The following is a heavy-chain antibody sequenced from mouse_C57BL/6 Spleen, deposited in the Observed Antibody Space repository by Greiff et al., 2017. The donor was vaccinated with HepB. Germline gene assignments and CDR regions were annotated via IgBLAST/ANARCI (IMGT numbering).Heavy chain of an antibody. CDR1: GYSITSGYD. CDR2: ISYSGST. Sequence: EVQLVESGPGMVKPSQSLSLTCTVTGYSITSGYDWHWIRHFPGNKLEWMGYISYSGSTNYNPSLKSRISITHDTSKNHFFLKLNSVTTEDTATYYCARGGDWDWFAYWGQGTLVTVSA. CDR3: ARGGDWDWFAY. J-gene: IGHJ3*01. D-gene: IGHD4-1*01. V-gene: IGHV3-1*01.